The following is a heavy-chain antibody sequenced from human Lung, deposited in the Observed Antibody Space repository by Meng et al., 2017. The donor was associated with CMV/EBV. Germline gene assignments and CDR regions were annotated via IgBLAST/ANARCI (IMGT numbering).Heavy chain of an antibody. J-gene: IGHJ4*02. V-gene: IGHV4-39*01. CDR1: GGSISSSSYY. CDR2: VVYSGTT. CDR3: ARHHHSPTFDY. Sequence: LKRQESGPGLVKPSETPSLTCTVSGGSISSSSYYWAWIRQPPGEGLEWIGSVVYSGTTYYTSSLKSRVSISVDTSKNQFSLKLSSVTAADTAVYYCARHHHSPTFDYWGQGTLVTVSS. D-gene: IGHD1-14*01.